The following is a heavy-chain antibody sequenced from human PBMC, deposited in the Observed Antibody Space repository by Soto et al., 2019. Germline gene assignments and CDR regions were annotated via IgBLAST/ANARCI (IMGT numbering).Heavy chain of an antibody. CDR1: GGTFSSYA. CDR3: ARVYYYDSSGYYWGAADI. D-gene: IGHD3-22*01. CDR2: IIPVLGTA. J-gene: IGHJ3*02. V-gene: IGHV1-69*10. Sequence: WASVKVSCKVSGGTFSSYAFSWVRQAPGQGLEWMGGIIPVLGTANDAQKFQGRVTITADKSTSTTYMDLSSLRSEDTAVYYCARVYYYDSSGYYWGAADIWGQGTMVTVSS.